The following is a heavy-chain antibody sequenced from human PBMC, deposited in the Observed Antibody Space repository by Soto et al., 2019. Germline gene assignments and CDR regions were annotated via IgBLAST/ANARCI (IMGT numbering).Heavy chain of an antibody. CDR1: VYTFPVCW. V-gene: IGHV5-51*01. CDR2: IYPSDSDT. D-gene: IGHD3-3*01. Sequence: PGDSRKIPCKGSVYTFPVCWIAGGRQMPGKGLELMGIIYPSDSDTRYRPSFQGQVTISADKSISSAYLQWSSLRASDTAMYYCARGGVSTRTFDYWGQGTPVTVSS. J-gene: IGHJ4*02. CDR3: ARGGVSTRTFDY.